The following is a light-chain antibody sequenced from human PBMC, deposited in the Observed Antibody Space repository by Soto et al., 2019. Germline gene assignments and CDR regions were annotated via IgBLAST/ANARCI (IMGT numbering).Light chain of an antibody. J-gene: IGKJ4*01. CDR1: QSVRSSY. Sequence: ESVLTHAAATLSLYPGDRATLSCGASQSVRSSYVAWYQQKAGLAPRLLVYDGSSRASGIPDRFSGSGSGTDFTLTIGRLEPEDFALYYCQQYDNSAPLSFGGGTKV. CDR3: QQYDNSAPLS. CDR2: DGS. V-gene: IGKV3D-20*01.